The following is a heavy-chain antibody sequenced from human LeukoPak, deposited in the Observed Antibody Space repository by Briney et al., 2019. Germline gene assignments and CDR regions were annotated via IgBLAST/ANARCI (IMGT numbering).Heavy chain of an antibody. CDR1: GFTFSSYA. V-gene: IGHV3-23*01. Sequence: PGGSLRLSCAASGFTFSSYAMSWVRQAPGKGLEWVSAISGSGGSTYYADSVKGRFTISRDNSKNTLYLQMNSLRAEDTAVYYCARVTPYDFWSGYSVLGAFDLWGRGTMVTVSS. CDR2: ISGSGGST. D-gene: IGHD3-3*01. CDR3: ARVTPYDFWSGYSVLGAFDL. J-gene: IGHJ3*01.